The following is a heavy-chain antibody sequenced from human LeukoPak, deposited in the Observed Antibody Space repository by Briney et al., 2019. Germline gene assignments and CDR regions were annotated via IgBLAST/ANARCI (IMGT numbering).Heavy chain of an antibody. CDR1: GGSFSGYY. CDR3: ARGWYSSSWYARKNWFDP. V-gene: IGHV4-34*01. J-gene: IGHJ5*02. D-gene: IGHD6-13*01. Sequence: SETLSLTRAVYGGSFSGYYWSWIRQPPGKGLEWIGEINHSGSTNYNPSLKSRVTISVDTSKNQFSLKLSSVTAADTAVYYCARGWYSSSWYARKNWFDPGGQGTLVTVSS. CDR2: INHSGST.